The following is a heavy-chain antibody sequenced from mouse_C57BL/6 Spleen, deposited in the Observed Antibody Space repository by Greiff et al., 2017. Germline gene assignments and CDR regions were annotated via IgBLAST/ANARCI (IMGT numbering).Heavy chain of an antibody. J-gene: IGHJ4*01. D-gene: IGHD3-2*02. Sequence: QVQLQQPGAELVRPGSSVKLSCKASGYTFTSYWMDWVKQRPGQGLEWIGNIYPSDSETHYNQKFKDKATLTVDKSSSTAYMQSSSLTSEDSAVEYCDLRQLRFGDMDYWGQGTSVTVYS. V-gene: IGHV1-61*01. CDR1: GYTFTSYW. CDR2: IYPSDSET. CDR3: DLRQLRFGDMDY.